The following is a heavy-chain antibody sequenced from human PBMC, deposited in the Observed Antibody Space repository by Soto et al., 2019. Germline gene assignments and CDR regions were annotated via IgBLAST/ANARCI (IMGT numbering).Heavy chain of an antibody. CDR2: IIPIFGTA. CDR3: ARDLTGTTYSDAFDI. V-gene: IGHV1-69*01. D-gene: IGHD1-7*01. Sequence: QVQLVQSGAEVQKPGSSVKVSCKASGGTFSSYAISWVRQAPGQGLEWMGGIIPIFGTANYAQKFQGRVTVTADESTSTAYMELSSLRSEDTAVYYCARDLTGTTYSDAFDIWGQGTMVTVSS. CDR1: GGTFSSYA. J-gene: IGHJ3*02.